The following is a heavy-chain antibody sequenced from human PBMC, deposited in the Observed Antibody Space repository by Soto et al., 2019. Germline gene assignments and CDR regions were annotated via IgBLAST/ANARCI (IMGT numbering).Heavy chain of an antibody. D-gene: IGHD3-3*01. CDR3: ARDSRSGYYHYYYYYYMDV. J-gene: IGHJ6*03. Sequence: PGGSLRLSCAASGFTFSSYWMHWVRQAPGKGLVWVSRINSDGSSTSYADSVKGRFTISRDNAKNTLYLQMNSLRAEDTAVYYCARDSRSGYYHYYYYYYMDVWGKGTTVTVS. CDR2: INSDGSST. CDR1: GFTFSSYW. V-gene: IGHV3-74*01.